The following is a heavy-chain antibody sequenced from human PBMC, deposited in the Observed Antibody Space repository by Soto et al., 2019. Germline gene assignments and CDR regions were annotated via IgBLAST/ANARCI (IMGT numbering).Heavy chain of an antibody. V-gene: IGHV1-8*01. CDR2: MNPNSGNT. CDR1: GYTFTSYD. CDR3: ARGGSGSYFGAFDI. J-gene: IGHJ3*02. Sequence: ASVKVSCKASGYTFTSYDINWVRQATGQGLEWMGWMNPNSGNTNYAQKFQGRVTITADESTSTAYMELSSLRSEDTAVYYCARGGSGSYFGAFDIWGQGTMVNVSS. D-gene: IGHD3-10*01.